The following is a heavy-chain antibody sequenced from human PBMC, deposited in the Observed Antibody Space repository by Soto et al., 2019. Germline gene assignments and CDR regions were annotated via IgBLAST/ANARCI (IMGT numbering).Heavy chain of an antibody. Sequence: EVQLVESGGGLIQPGGSLRLSCAVSGFTVSNNYMSWVRQAPGKGLEGVSVIYSGGYTAYGDSVKGRLTISRDNSKNKLFLQMNRRGADATAVYYGATPGGGGGYWGQGTLVTVSS. CDR2: IYSGGYT. CDR3: ATPGGGGGY. CDR1: GFTVSNNY. J-gene: IGHJ4*02. V-gene: IGHV3-53*01. D-gene: IGHD3-10*01.